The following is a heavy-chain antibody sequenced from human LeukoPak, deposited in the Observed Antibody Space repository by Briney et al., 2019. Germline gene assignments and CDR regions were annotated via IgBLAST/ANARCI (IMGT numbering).Heavy chain of an antibody. V-gene: IGHV1-3*01. D-gene: IGHD6-13*01. CDR2: INAGNGNT. CDR1: GYTFTSYA. CDR3: ATVHGIAAADAFGI. Sequence: ASVKISCKASGYTFTSYAMHWVRQAPGQRLEWMGWINAGNGNTKYSQKFQGRVTITRDTSASTAYMELSSLRSEDTAVYYCATVHGIAAADAFGIWGQGTMVTVSS. J-gene: IGHJ3*02.